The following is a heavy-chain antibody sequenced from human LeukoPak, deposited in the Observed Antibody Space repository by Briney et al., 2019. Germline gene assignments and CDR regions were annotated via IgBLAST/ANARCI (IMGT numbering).Heavy chain of an antibody. CDR3: ARDKHDYFDY. D-gene: IGHD2-21*01. V-gene: IGHV4-4*02. CDR1: GGSISSSNW. Sequence: PSGTLSLTCAVSGGSISSSNWWSWVRQPPGKGLEWIGEIYHSGSTNYNPSLKSRVTISVDTSKSHFSLKLSSVTAADTAVYYCARDKHDYFDYWGQGTLVTVSS. J-gene: IGHJ4*02. CDR2: IYHSGST.